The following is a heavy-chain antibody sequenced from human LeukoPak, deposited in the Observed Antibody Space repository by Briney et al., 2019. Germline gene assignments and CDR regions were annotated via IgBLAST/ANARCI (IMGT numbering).Heavy chain of an antibody. CDR3: AKDRGNSGYDLSDY. V-gene: IGHV3-23*01. J-gene: IGHJ4*02. Sequence: GGSLRLSCVASGFTFSSYAMSWVRQALGKGVEWVSPISGSGGITYYADSVKGRFTISRDNSKNTLYLQMNTLGAADTALYYCAKDRGNSGYDLSDYWGQGTLVTVSS. CDR2: ISGSGGIT. D-gene: IGHD5-12*01. CDR1: GFTFSSYA.